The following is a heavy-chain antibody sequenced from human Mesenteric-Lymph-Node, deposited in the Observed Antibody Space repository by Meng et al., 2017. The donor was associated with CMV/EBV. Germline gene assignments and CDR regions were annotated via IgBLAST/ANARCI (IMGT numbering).Heavy chain of an antibody. D-gene: IGHD2-2*01. Sequence: SGGSISNSSYYWGWIRQPPGKGLEWIGSINYSGSTYYNLSLKSRVTISVDTSKNQFSLKLSSVTAADTAVYYCARDAIPVALRWFDPWGQGTLVTVSS. CDR3: ARDAIPVALRWFDP. V-gene: IGHV4-39*07. CDR2: INYSGST. CDR1: GGSISNSSYY. J-gene: IGHJ5*02.